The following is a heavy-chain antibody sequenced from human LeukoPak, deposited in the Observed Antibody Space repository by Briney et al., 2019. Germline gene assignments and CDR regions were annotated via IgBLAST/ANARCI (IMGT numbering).Heavy chain of an antibody. J-gene: IGHJ3*02. CDR3: ARGRYDILTGYLTAFDI. V-gene: IGHV5-51*01. CDR1: GSIFTSYW. Sequence: LGGALEISCQGSGSIFTSYWSGWGRQLPGKGVGGMGIIYPGDSDTRYSPSCQGQVTISADKSSSTCNLKWSSLKASDTAMYYCARGRYDILTGYLTAFDIWGQGTMVTVSS. CDR2: IYPGDSDT. D-gene: IGHD3-9*01.